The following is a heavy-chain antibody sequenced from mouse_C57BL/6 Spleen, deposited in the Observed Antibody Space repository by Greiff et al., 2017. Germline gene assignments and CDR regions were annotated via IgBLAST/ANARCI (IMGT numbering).Heavy chain of an antibody. CDR1: GYSITSGYY. J-gene: IGHJ4*01. CDR2: ISYDGSN. V-gene: IGHV3-6*01. Sequence: EVQLLESGPGLVKPSQSLSLTCSVTGYSITSGYYWNWIRQFPGNNLEWLGYISYDGSNNYTPSLQNRISITRDTSKNQFFLKLNSVTTEDTATYYCARNLRRGYAMDYWGQGTSVTVSS. CDR3: ARNLRRGYAMDY.